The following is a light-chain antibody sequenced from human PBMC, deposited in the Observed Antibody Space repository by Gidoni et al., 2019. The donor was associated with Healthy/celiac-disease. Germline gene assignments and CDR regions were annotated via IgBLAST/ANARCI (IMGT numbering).Light chain of an antibody. CDR1: SLRSYY. Sequence: SSELTQDPAVSVALGQTVRITCQGDSLRSYYASWYQQKPGQAPVLVIYGKNNRPSGIPDRCSGSSSGNTASLTITGAQAEDEADYYCNSRDSSGNHRGVFGTGTKVTVL. V-gene: IGLV3-19*01. CDR2: GKN. CDR3: NSRDSSGNHRGV. J-gene: IGLJ1*01.